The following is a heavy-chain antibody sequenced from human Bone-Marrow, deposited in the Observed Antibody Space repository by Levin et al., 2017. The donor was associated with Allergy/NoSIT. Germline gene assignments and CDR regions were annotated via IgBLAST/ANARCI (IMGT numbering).Heavy chain of an antibody. CDR1: GASITRGGYY. J-gene: IGHJ5*02. Sequence: PSETLSLTCSVSGASITRGGYYWSWIRQRPGKGLEWIGYIYYSGTTHYNPSLKSRVALSIDSSKNQFSLNLTAVTAADTAVYYCARVSATWFDPWGQGALVTVSS. V-gene: IGHV4-31*03. CDR3: ARVSATWFDP. CDR2: IYYSGTT.